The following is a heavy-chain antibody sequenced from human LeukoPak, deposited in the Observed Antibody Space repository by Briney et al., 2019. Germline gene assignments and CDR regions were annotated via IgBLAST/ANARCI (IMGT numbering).Heavy chain of an antibody. V-gene: IGHV4-30-4*01. CDR2: IYYSGST. Sequence: SETLSLTCTVSGGSISSGDYYWSWIRQPPGKGLEWIGYIYYSGSTYYNPSLKSRVTISVDTSKNQFSLKLSSVTAADTAVYYCARDPNLPYYGMDVWGQGTTVTVSS. D-gene: IGHD2-8*01. J-gene: IGHJ6*02. CDR3: ARDPNLPYYGMDV. CDR1: GGSISSGDYY.